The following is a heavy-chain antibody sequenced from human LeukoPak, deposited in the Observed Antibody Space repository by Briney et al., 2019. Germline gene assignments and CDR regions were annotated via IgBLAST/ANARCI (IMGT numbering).Heavy chain of an antibody. J-gene: IGHJ3*02. CDR2: IYSGGST. Sequence: GGSLRLSCAASGFIVSNNYINWVRQAPGKGLEWVSVIYSGGSTYYADSVKGRFTISRDSSKNTLYLQMNSLRAEDTALYYCAKSTTAYCGGDCGFDIWGQGTMVTVSS. CDR3: AKSTTAYCGGDCGFDI. CDR1: GFIVSNNY. D-gene: IGHD2-21*02. V-gene: IGHV3-53*05.